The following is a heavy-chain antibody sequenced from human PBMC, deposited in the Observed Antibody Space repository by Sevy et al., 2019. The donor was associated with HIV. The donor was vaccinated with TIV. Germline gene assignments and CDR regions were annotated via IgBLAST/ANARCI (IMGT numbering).Heavy chain of an antibody. V-gene: IGHV1-2*06. CDR3: ARESGGSYYSLKYYYYYGMDV. CDR1: GYTFTGYY. D-gene: IGHD1-26*01. J-gene: IGHJ6*02. CDR2: INPNSGGT. Sequence: ASVKVSCKASGYTFTGYYMHWVRQAPGQGLAWMGRINPNSGGTNYAQKFQGRVTMTRDTSISTAYMELSRLRSDDTAVYYCARESGGSYYSLKYYYYYGMDVWGQGTTVTVSS.